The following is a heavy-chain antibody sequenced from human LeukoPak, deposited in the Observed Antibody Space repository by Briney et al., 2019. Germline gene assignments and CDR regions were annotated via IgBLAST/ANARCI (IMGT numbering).Heavy chain of an antibody. CDR2: IYYSGKT. D-gene: IGHD2-21*02. CDR1: GGSVRSAAYY. V-gene: IGHV4-39*07. CDR3: ARTLHIVVVTAHDPRRRFDP. Sequence: SETLSPTCNVSGGSVRSAAYYWAWIRHPPGKGLEWIASIYYSGKTYYNPSLNSRVTISVDTSKNQFSLKLSSVTATDTAVYYCARTLHIVVVTAHDPRRRFDPWGQGTLVTVSS. J-gene: IGHJ5*02.